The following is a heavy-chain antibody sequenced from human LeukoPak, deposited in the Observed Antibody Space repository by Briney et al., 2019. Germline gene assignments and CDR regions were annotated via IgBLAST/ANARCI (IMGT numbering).Heavy chain of an antibody. Sequence: SETLSLTCTVSGGSISSSSYYWGWIRQPPEKGLEWIGSIYYSGSTYYNPSLKSRVTISVDTSKNQFSLKLSSVTAADTAVYYCARQLWFGEPFDYWGQGTLVTVSS. D-gene: IGHD3-10*01. V-gene: IGHV4-39*01. CDR2: IYYSGST. J-gene: IGHJ4*02. CDR1: GGSISSSSYY. CDR3: ARQLWFGEPFDY.